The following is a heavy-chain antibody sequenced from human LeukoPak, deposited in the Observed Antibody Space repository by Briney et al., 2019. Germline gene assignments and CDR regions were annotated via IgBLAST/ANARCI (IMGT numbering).Heavy chain of an antibody. CDR1: GYSISSGYY. CDR2: IYHSGST. D-gene: IGHD1-26*01. Sequence: PSETLSLTCTVSGYSISSGYYWGWIRQPPGKGLEWIGSIYHSGSTYYNPSLKSRVTISVDTSKNQFSLKLSSVTAADTAVYYCARDSIVGATSHFDYWGQGTLVTVSS. V-gene: IGHV4-38-2*02. CDR3: ARDSIVGATSHFDY. J-gene: IGHJ4*02.